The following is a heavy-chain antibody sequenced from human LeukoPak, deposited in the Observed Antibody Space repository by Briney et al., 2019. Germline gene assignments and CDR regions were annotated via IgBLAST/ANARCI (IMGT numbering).Heavy chain of an antibody. D-gene: IGHD4-11*01. CDR2: INSDGSST. J-gene: IGHJ5*02. CDR1: GCTFSTYW. V-gene: IGHV3-74*01. Sequence: GGSLRLSCAASGCTFSTYWMHWVRQAPGKGLVWVSRINSDGSSTSYADYVKGRFTICRDNAKSTLYLQMNSLRAEDTAMYFCARPSVVTTVNNWFDTWGQGPLVTVSA. CDR3: ARPSVVTTVNNWFDT.